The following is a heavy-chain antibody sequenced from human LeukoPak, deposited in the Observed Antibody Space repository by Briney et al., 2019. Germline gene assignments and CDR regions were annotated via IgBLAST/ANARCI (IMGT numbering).Heavy chain of an antibody. D-gene: IGHD2-2*01. CDR1: GFTFNSYA. V-gene: IGHV3-23*01. Sequence: GGSLRLSCAASGFTFNSYAMSWVRQAPGKGLEWVSGISGSGGSTYYADSVKGWFTISRDNSKNTLYLQMNSLRAEDTAVYYCARAGCSSISCPSDYWGQGTLVTVSS. CDR3: ARAGCSSISCPSDY. J-gene: IGHJ4*02. CDR2: ISGSGGST.